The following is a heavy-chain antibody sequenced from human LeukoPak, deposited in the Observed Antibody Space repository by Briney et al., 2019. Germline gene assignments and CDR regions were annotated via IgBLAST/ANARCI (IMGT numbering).Heavy chain of an antibody. J-gene: IGHJ3*02. Sequence: GESLKISCKGSGYSFTNFWIGWVRQMPGKGLECMGIIYPGDSETKYSPSFQGQVTISVDKSISTAYLQWNSLKASDTAMYYCAKRGTAKSFDIWGQGTMVTVSS. CDR2: IYPGDSET. CDR1: GYSFTNFW. V-gene: IGHV5-51*01. D-gene: IGHD5-18*01. CDR3: AKRGTAKSFDI.